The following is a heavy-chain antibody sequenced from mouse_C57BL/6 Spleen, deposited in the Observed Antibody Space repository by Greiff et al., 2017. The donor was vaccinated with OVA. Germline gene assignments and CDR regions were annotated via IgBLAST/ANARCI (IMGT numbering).Heavy chain of an antibody. Sequence: QVQLQQSGAELMKPGASVKLSCKATGFTFTGYWIEWVKQRPGHGLEWIGEIVPGSGSTNYTEKFKGKATFTTDTSSNTAYMQLSSLTTKDSAIYSCAIGGVDYGGRTWFAYWGQGTLVTVSA. CDR1: GFTFTGYW. CDR3: AIGGVDYGGRTWFAY. CDR2: IVPGSGST. J-gene: IGHJ3*01. D-gene: IGHD2-4*01. V-gene: IGHV1-9*01.